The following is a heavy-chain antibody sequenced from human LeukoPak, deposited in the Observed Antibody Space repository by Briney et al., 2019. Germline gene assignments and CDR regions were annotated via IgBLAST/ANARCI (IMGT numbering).Heavy chain of an antibody. V-gene: IGHV4-59*08. D-gene: IGHD3-22*01. J-gene: IGHJ3*02. CDR3: ARRGYPGAFDI. CDR2: IYYSGST. Sequence: SETLSLTCTVSGGSISSYYWSWIRQPPGKGLEWIGYIYYSGSTNYNPSLKSRVTISVDTSKNQFSLKLSSVTAADTAVYYCARRGYPGAFDIWGQGTMVTVSS. CDR1: GGSISSYY.